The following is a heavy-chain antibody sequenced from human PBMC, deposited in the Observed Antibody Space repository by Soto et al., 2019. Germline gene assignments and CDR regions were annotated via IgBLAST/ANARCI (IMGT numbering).Heavy chain of an antibody. D-gene: IGHD2-15*01. J-gene: IGHJ4*02. CDR1: GFTFSSYA. Sequence: QVPLVESGGGVVQPGRSLRLSCAASGFTFSSYAMHWVRQAPGKGLEWVAVISYDGSNKYYADSVKGRFTIPRDNSKNTLYLQMNSLRAEDTAVYYCARDARRLLDYWGQGTLVTVSS. V-gene: IGHV3-30-3*01. CDR3: ARDARRLLDY. CDR2: ISYDGSNK.